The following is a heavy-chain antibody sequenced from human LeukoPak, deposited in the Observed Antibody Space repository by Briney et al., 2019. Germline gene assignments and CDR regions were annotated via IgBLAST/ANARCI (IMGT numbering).Heavy chain of an antibody. J-gene: IGHJ4*02. CDR3: ARESRGICTNGVCYSFDY. CDR1: GGSISSGGYY. Sequence: SETLSLTCTVSGGSISSGGYYWSWIRQHPGKGLEWIGYIYYSGSTYYNPSLKSRVTISVDTSKNQFPLKLSSVTAADTAVYYCARESRGICTNGVCYSFDYWGQGTLVTVSS. CDR2: IYYSGST. D-gene: IGHD2-8*01. V-gene: IGHV4-31*03.